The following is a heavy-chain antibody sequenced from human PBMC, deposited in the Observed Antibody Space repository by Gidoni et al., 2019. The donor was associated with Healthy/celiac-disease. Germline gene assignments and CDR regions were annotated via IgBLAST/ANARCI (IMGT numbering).Heavy chain of an antibody. V-gene: IGHV1-46*01. J-gene: IGHJ5*02. CDR3: ARNGGAGLNVRWFDP. CDR1: GYTFTSYY. CDR2: INPSGGST. D-gene: IGHD2-21*01. Sequence: QVQLVQSGAEVKKPGASVKVSCKASGYTFTSYYMHWVRQAPGQGLEWMGIINPSGGSTSYAQKFQGRVTMTRDTSTSTVYMELSSLRSEDTAVYYCARNGGAGLNVRWFDPWGQGTLVTVSS.